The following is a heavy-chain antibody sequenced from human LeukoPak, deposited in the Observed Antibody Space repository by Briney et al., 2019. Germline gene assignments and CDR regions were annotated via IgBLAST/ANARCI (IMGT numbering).Heavy chain of an antibody. V-gene: IGHV3-30-3*01. Sequence: GGSLRLSCAASGFTFNSYSMHWVRQAPGKGLEWVTAISDDETYKFYADSVKGRFTISRDNSKNTLYLQMNSLRAEDTAVYYCAKDPRRSDILTGYYRGVLKYYFDYWGQGTLVTVSS. CDR3: AKDPRRSDILTGYYRGVLKYYFDY. CDR1: GFTFNSYS. CDR2: ISDDETYK. D-gene: IGHD3-9*01. J-gene: IGHJ4*02.